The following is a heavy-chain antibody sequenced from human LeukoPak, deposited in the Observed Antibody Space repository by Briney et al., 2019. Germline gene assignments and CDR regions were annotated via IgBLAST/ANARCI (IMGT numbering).Heavy chain of an antibody. CDR3: ASALVAAAIYYYGMDV. Sequence: SETLSLTCAVYGVSFSGYYWSWIRQPPGKGLEWIGEINHSGSTNYNPSLKSRVTISVDTSKNQFSLKLSSVTAADTAVYYCASALVAAAIYYYGMDVWGQGTTVTVSS. CDR2: INHSGST. V-gene: IGHV4-34*01. CDR1: GVSFSGYY. D-gene: IGHD2-15*01. J-gene: IGHJ6*02.